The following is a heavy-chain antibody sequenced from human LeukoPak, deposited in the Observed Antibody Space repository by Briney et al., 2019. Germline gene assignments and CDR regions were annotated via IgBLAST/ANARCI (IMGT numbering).Heavy chain of an antibody. J-gene: IGHJ3*02. V-gene: IGHV3-23*01. CDR2: ISNNGGCT. CDR1: GFTFSSSA. CDR3: AKDLNSTYNYDSSGYEDAFDI. D-gene: IGHD3-22*01. Sequence: GGSLRLSCAASGFTFSSSAMSWVRQAPGKGLEWVSAISNNGGCTYYADSVQGRFTISRDNSKSTLCLQMNSLRAEDTAVYYCAKDLNSTYNYDSSGYEDAFDIWGQGTMVTVSS.